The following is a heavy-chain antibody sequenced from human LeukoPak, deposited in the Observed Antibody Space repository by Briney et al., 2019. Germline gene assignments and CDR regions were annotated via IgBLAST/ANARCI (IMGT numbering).Heavy chain of an antibody. CDR2: ISYDGYNK. CDR3: AKDHGDFDAFDI. J-gene: IGHJ3*02. D-gene: IGHD7-27*01. V-gene: IGHV3-30*18. Sequence: SGRSLRLSCAASGFTFSNYGMHWVRQAPGKGLGWVAVISYDGYNKYYADSVRGRFTISRDNSKNTLSLQMNSLRAEDTAVYYCAKDHGDFDAFDIWGQGTMVTVSS. CDR1: GFTFSNYG.